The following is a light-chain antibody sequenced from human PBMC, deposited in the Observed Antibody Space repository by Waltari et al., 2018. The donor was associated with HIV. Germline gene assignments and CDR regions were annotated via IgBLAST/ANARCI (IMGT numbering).Light chain of an antibody. Sequence: AIQMTQSPSSLSASVGDRVTITCRASQGIRNDLGWYQQKPGKDPKLLIYAASSLQSGVPARFSGSGSGTDFTLTISSLQPEDFATYYCLQDYTYPQLTFGGGTKVEIK. CDR2: AAS. J-gene: IGKJ4*01. CDR1: QGIRND. CDR3: LQDYTYPQLT. V-gene: IGKV1-6*01.